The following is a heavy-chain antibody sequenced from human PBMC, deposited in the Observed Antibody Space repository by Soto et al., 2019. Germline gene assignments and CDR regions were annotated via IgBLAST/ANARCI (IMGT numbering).Heavy chain of an antibody. D-gene: IGHD3-16*01. CDR3: ATTLLRLFNWFDP. J-gene: IGHJ5*02. Sequence: QLQLQESGPRLVKPSETLSLTCTVSGGSISSSTYYWGWIRQPPGKGLEWIGRIYYSGTTYYNPSLRSRVTISVDTSKNQFSLDLSSVTAADTAVYYCATTLLRLFNWFDPWGQGTLVTVSS. CDR1: GGSISSSTYY. CDR2: IYYSGTT. V-gene: IGHV4-39*01.